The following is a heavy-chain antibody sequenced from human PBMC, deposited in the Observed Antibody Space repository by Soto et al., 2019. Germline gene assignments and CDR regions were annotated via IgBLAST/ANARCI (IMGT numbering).Heavy chain of an antibody. D-gene: IGHD6-6*01. Sequence: QVQLVQSGAEVKKPGSSVKVSCKASGGTFSSYAISWVRQAPGQGLAWMGGLIPTCGTANYAQKFQGRVTITADESTSTAYMELSSLRSEDTAVYYCAINPSIAAVKPWFDPWGQGTLVTVSS. CDR3: AINPSIAAVKPWFDP. J-gene: IGHJ5*02. CDR1: GGTFSSYA. CDR2: LIPTCGTA. V-gene: IGHV1-69*12.